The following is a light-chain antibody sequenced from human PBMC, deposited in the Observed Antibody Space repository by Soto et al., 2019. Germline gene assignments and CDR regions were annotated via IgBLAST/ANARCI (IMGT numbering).Light chain of an antibody. Sequence: IQMTQSPSSLSATVGDRVVITCRASQSISSYLNWYQQKPGKAPKLLIYAASSLQSGVPSGFSGSGSGTDFTLTISSLQPEDFATYYCQQSYSTPPTFGQGTKVDIK. V-gene: IGKV1-39*01. CDR1: QSISSY. CDR2: AAS. CDR3: QQSYSTPPT. J-gene: IGKJ1*01.